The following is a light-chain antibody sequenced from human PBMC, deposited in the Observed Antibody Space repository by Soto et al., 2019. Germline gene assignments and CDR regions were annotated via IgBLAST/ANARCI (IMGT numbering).Light chain of an antibody. CDR1: QSVSSSY. CDR2: GES. Sequence: EIVLTQSPGTLSLSPGERATLSCRASQSVSSSYLAWYQQKPGQAPRLIIYGESSRATGIPDRFSGSGSGTDFTLTISRLEPEDFPVYYCQQYGSSITFGQGTRLEIK. V-gene: IGKV3-20*01. CDR3: QQYGSSIT. J-gene: IGKJ5*01.